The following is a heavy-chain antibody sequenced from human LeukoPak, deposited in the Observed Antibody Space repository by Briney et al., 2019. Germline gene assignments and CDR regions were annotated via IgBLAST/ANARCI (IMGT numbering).Heavy chain of an antibody. CDR2: IWYVGSNK. Sequence: GGSLRLSCAASGFTFRSYGMHWVRQAPGKGLEWVAVIWYVGSNKYYAESVKGRFTISRDNSKNTLYLQMNSLRAEDTAVYYCARDRDALYYFDYWGQGTLVTVSS. CDR1: GFTFRSYG. V-gene: IGHV3-33*01. CDR3: ARDRDALYYFDY. J-gene: IGHJ4*02.